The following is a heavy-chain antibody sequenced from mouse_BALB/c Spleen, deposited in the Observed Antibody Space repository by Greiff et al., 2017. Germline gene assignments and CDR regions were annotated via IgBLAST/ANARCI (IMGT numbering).Heavy chain of an antibody. Sequence: QVQLKESGAELMKPGASVKISCKATGYTFSSYWIEWVKQRPGHGLEWIGEILPGSGSTNYNEKFKGKATFTADTSSNTAYMQLSSLTSEDSAVYYCARILSYYAMDYWGQGTSVTVSA. CDR2: ILPGSGST. CDR3: ARILSYYAMDY. J-gene: IGHJ4*01. CDR1: GYTFSSYW. V-gene: IGHV1-9*01.